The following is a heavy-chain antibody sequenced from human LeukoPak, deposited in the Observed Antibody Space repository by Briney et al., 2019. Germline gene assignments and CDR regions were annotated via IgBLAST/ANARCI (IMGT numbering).Heavy chain of an antibody. V-gene: IGHV4-34*01. D-gene: IGHD3-10*01. CDR3: ARGRYYYGSGSYYKGRHYYMDV. CDR1: GGSFSGYY. Sequence: PSETLSLTCAVYGGSFSGYYWSWIRQPPGKGLEWIGEINHSGSTNYNPSLKSRVTISVDTSKNQFSLKLSSVTAADTAVYYCARGRYYYGSGSYYKGRHYYMDVWGKGTTVTVSS. CDR2: INHSGST. J-gene: IGHJ6*03.